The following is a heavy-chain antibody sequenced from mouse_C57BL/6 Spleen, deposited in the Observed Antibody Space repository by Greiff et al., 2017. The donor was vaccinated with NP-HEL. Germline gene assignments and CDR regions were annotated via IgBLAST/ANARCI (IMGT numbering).Heavy chain of an antibody. CDR2: INPNNGGT. V-gene: IGHV1-22*01. CDR1: GYTFTDYN. D-gene: IGHD2-4*01. Sequence: EVQLQQSGPELVKPGASVKMSCKASGYTFTDYNMHWVKQSHGKSLEWIGYINPNNGGTSYNQKFKGKATLTVNKSSSTAYMELRSLTSEDSAVYYCAREGYYDCHFAYWGQGTLVTVSA. J-gene: IGHJ3*01. CDR3: AREGYYDCHFAY.